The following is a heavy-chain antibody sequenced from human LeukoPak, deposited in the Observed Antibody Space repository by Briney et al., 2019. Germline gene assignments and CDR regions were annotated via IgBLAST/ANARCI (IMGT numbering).Heavy chain of an antibody. CDR2: INWNGGST. J-gene: IGHJ6*02. CDR1: GFTLDDYG. D-gene: IGHD6-19*01. V-gene: IGHV3-20*01. Sequence: GGSLRLSCAASGFTLDDYGMSWVRQAPGKGLEWVSGINWNGGSTGYADSVKGRFTISRDNAKNSLYLQMNSLRAEDTALYHCARDDGSGWYGLGMDVWGQGTTVTVSS. CDR3: ARDDGSGWYGLGMDV.